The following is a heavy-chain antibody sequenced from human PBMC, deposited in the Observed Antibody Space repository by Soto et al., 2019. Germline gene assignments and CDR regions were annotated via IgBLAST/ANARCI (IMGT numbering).Heavy chain of an antibody. V-gene: IGHV3-73*01. CDR3: TTAYCGGDCYPDY. D-gene: IGHD2-21*02. J-gene: IGHJ4*02. Sequence: PWWSLRLSCSASVFTFSGSAMHWVRQASGKGLEWVGRIRSKANSYATAYAASVKGRFTISRDDSKNTAYLQMNSLKTEDTAVYYCTTAYCGGDCYPDYWGQGTLVTVSS. CDR2: IRSKANSYAT. CDR1: VFTFSGSA.